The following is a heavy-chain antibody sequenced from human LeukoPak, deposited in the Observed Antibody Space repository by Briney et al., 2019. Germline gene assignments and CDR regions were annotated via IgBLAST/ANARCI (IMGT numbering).Heavy chain of an antibody. J-gene: IGHJ4*02. V-gene: IGHV1-18*01. Sequence: ASVKVSCKASGYTFTSYGISWVRQAPGQGLEWMGWISAYNGNTNYAQKLQGRVTMTTDTSTSTAYMELRSLRSDDTAVYYCARAPVGDYDILTGQGDCWGQGTLVTVSS. D-gene: IGHD3-9*01. CDR2: ISAYNGNT. CDR3: ARAPVGDYDILTGQGDC. CDR1: GYTFTSYG.